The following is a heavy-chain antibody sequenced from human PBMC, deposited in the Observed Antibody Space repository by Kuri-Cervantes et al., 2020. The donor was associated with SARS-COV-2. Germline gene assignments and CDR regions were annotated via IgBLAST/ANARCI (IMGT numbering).Heavy chain of an antibody. CDR2: IKSKTDGGTT. D-gene: IGHD2-15*01. CDR1: GFTFSSYA. V-gene: IGHV3-15*01. Sequence: GESLKISCAASGFTFSSYAMSWVRQAPGKGLEWVGRIKSKTDGGTTDYAAPVKGRFTISRDDSKNTLYLQMNSLKTEDTAVYYCTTALVAATFGGWGQGTLVTVSS. CDR3: TTALVAATFGG. J-gene: IGHJ4*02.